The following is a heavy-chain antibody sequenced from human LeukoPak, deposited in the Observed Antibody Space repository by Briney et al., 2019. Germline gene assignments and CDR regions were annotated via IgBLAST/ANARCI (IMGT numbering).Heavy chain of an antibody. CDR3: AKRILLGYCSSTSCPGGAFDI. D-gene: IGHD2-2*01. J-gene: IGHJ3*02. CDR2: IYHSGST. CDR1: GYSISSGYY. V-gene: IGHV4-38-2*02. Sequence: SETLSLTCTVSGYSISSGYYWGWIRQPPGKGLEWIGSIYHSGSTYYNPSLKSRVTISVDTSKNQFSLKLSSVTAADTAVYYCAKRILLGYCSSTSCPGGAFDIWGQGTMVTVSS.